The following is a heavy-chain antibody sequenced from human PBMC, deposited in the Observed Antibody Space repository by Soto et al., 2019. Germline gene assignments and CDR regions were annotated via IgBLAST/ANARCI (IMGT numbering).Heavy chain of an antibody. CDR1: GGSFSGYY. CDR3: ARGRSSVPDRRGIGYYGLDV. Sequence: QVQLQPWGAEVLKPSETLSITCVVNGGSFSGYYWSWLRQPTGKGLEWLGEINDSGITDSNPSLESRVTMSVDMSKTQFSLNLNSVTAADTAVYHCARGRSSVPDRRGIGYYGLDVWGQGTTVTFSS. CDR2: INDSGIT. J-gene: IGHJ6*02. V-gene: IGHV4-34*01. D-gene: IGHD6-6*01.